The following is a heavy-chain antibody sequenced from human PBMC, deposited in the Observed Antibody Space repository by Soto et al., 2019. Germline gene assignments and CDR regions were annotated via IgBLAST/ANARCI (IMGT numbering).Heavy chain of an antibody. CDR2: ISACNGNT. D-gene: IGHD2-8*02. Sequence: VKVSCKASGYTFTSYGISWVRQAPGQGLEWMGWISACNGNTNYAQKLQGRVTMTTDTSTSTAYMELRSLRSDDTAVYYCATDQKSYWGPLGYYYYGMDVWGQGTTVTVSS. CDR3: ATDQKSYWGPLGYYYYGMDV. J-gene: IGHJ6*02. CDR1: GYTFTSYG. V-gene: IGHV1-18*01.